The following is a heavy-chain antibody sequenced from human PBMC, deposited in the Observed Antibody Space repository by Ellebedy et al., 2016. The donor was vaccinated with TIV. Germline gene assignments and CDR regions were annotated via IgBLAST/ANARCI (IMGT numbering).Heavy chain of an antibody. CDR3: ARDMGYSTSSFLRPHDY. J-gene: IGHJ4*02. CDR2: ISSSSS. Sequence: PGGSLRLSCAASGFTFSSYSMNWVRQAPGKGLEWVSSISSSSSYYADSVKGRFTISRDNAKNSLYLPMNSLRAEDTAVYYCARDMGYSTSSFLRPHDYWGQGTLVTVSS. V-gene: IGHV3-21*01. D-gene: IGHD6-6*01. CDR1: GFTFSSYS.